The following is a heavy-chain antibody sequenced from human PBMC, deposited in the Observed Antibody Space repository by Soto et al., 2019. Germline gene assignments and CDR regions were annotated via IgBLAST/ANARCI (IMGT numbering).Heavy chain of an antibody. Sequence: EVQLVESGGGLVQPGGSLRLSCAASGFTFSSYSMNWVRQAPGKGLEWGSYISSSSSTIYYADSVKGRFTISRDNAKNSLYLQMNSLRDEDTAVYYCARGPTTLILGGYFDYWGQGTLVTVSS. D-gene: IGHD4-4*01. V-gene: IGHV3-48*02. CDR2: ISSSSSTI. J-gene: IGHJ4*02. CDR1: GFTFSSYS. CDR3: ARGPTTLILGGYFDY.